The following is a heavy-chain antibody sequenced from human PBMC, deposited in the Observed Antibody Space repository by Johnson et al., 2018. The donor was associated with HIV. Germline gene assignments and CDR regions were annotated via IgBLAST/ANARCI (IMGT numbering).Heavy chain of an antibody. CDR3: ARGLPSGGRGAFDI. J-gene: IGHJ3*02. Sequence: VQLVESGGGLVQPGGSLRLSCAASGFTFSTCAMSWVRQAPGKGLEWVSAISGSGGSIYYADSVKGRFTISSDYSKNTLYLQMNSLRAGDTAVYYCARGLPSGGRGAFDIWGQGTMVTVSS. CDR2: ISGSGGSI. V-gene: IGHV3-23*04. CDR1: GFTFSTCA. D-gene: IGHD3-16*01.